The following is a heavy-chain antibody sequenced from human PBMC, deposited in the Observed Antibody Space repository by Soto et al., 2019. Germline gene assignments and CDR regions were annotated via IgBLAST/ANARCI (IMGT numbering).Heavy chain of an antibody. V-gene: IGHV3-23*01. CDR2: IRCPGSNK. CDR3: AKMLTMVRGVTGLRDFDF. J-gene: IGHJ4*02. Sequence: EVQLLEAGGNLIQPGGVLGPSCAASGFRLSNYAMRWVRQAPGQGLGWPPAIRCPGSNKYYADSVKGRFTNSRDNSKNTLYLQMNSLTGEDTAVYYCAKMLTMVRGVTGLRDFDFWGQGTLVTVSS. D-gene: IGHD3-10*01. CDR1: GFRLSNYA.